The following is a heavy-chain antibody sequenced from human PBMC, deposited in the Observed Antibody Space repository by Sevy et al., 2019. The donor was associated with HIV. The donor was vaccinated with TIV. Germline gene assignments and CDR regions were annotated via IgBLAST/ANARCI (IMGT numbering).Heavy chain of an antibody. J-gene: IGHJ6*03. CDR2: IFYNGST. V-gene: IGHV4-61*03. D-gene: IGHD2-15*01. Sequence: SETLSLTCTVSGGSVNSASYSWSWVRQPPGKGLEWIGNIFYNGSTNYNPSLKNRVTISLDTSKNHFSLKLSSVTAADTAVFYCARWNQGAYCSGDSCYYFCSYMDVWGNGTTVTVSS. CDR1: GGSVNSASYS. CDR3: ARWNQGAYCSGDSCYYFCSYMDV.